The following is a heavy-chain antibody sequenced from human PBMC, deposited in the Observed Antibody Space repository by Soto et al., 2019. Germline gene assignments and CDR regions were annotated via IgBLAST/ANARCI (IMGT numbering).Heavy chain of an antibody. CDR1: GFPFSFYS. CDR3: ARDGKGAAYTHGPYYFDY. CDR2: ITSTSSAI. J-gene: IGHJ4*02. Sequence: PGGSLRLSCAASGFPFSFYSMNWVRQAPGKGFEWISYITSTSSAINYADSVRGRFTISRDNAMRSLFLHMNSLRDEDTAVYYWARDGKGAAYTHGPYYFDYWGQGALVTVSS. D-gene: IGHD1-1*01. V-gene: IGHV3-48*02.